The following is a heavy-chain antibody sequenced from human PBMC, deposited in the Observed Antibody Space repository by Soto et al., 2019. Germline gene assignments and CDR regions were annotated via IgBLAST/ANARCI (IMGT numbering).Heavy chain of an antibody. J-gene: IGHJ4*02. V-gene: IGHV4-39*02. Sequence: TSETLPLTCTVAGDSITSSSHYWGWIRQPPGKGLQSIANIYYDGNTYYNPSLKSRVTISLDTSKNQFSLRLNSVTAEDTAVYYCARDLGGYTPPVDYWGQGTLVTVSS. D-gene: IGHD5-12*01. CDR3: ARDLGGYTPPVDY. CDR1: GDSITSSSHY. CDR2: IYYDGNT.